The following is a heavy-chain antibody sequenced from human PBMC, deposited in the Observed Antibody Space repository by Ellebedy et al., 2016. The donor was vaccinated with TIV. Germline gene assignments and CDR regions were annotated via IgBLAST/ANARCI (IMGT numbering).Heavy chain of an antibody. CDR1: GYTFTGYY. Sequence: ASVKVSCXASGYTFTGYYMHWVRQAPGQGLEWMEWINPNSGGTNYAQKFQGRVTMTRDTSISTAYMELSRLRSDDTAVYYCARDQSIAAAGTDFDYWGQGTLVTVSS. J-gene: IGHJ4*02. CDR2: INPNSGGT. CDR3: ARDQSIAAAGTDFDY. D-gene: IGHD6-13*01. V-gene: IGHV1-2*02.